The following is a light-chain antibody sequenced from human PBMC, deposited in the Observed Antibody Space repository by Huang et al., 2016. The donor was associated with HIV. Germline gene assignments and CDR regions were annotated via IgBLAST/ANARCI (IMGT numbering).Light chain of an antibody. J-gene: IGKJ2*01. Sequence: EIVMTQSPAILSVSPGERATLSCRASQSVRSDLAWYQQKPGQAPRLLIYGASTRATGTPARLSGSGSGTDFTLTISSLQSEDFAVYYCQQYNNWPPYTFGQGTKLEIK. CDR1: QSVRSD. V-gene: IGKV3-15*01. CDR2: GAS. CDR3: QQYNNWPPYT.